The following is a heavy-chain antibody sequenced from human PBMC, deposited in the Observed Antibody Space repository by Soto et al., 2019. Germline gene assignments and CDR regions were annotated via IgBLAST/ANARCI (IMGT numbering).Heavy chain of an antibody. J-gene: IGHJ6*02. CDR3: ARGPYDSGHYQYYYSMDV. CDR2: IYHSGNT. D-gene: IGHD3-10*01. V-gene: IGHV4-30-2*01. Sequence: WTWIRQPPGKGLEWIGYIYHSGNTYYNPSLKRQVTISVDRSKNQFSLKLSSVTAADTAVYYCARGPYDSGHYQYYYSMDVWRQSTTVTV.